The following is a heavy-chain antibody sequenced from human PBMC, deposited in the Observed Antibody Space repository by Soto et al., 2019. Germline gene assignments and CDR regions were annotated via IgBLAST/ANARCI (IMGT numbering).Heavy chain of an antibody. CDR2: IIPIFGTA. CDR1: GGTFSSYA. J-gene: IGHJ6*02. V-gene: IGHV1-69*13. D-gene: IGHD3-3*01. CDR3: ASSTIFGVVIPNPSYYYGMDV. Sequence: ASVKVSCKASGGTFSSYAISWVRQAPGQGLEWMGGIIPIFGTANYAQKFQGRVTITADESTSTAYMELSSLRSEDTAVYYCASSTIFGVVIPNPSYYYGMDVWGQGTTVTVSS.